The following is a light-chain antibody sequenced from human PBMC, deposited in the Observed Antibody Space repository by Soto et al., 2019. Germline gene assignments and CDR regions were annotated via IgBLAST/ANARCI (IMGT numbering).Light chain of an antibody. CDR3: QQANNFPYT. J-gene: IGKJ2*01. Sequence: DIQMTQSPSSVSASVGDRVTITCRASQDISSWLARYQQKPGKAPELLIYAASSLQSGVPSRFSGSGSGTDFTLTISSLQPEDFATYYCQQANNFPYTFGQGTKLEIK. CDR2: AAS. V-gene: IGKV1-12*01. CDR1: QDISSW.